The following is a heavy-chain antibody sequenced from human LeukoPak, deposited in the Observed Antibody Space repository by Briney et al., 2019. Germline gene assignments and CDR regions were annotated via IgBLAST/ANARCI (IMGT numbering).Heavy chain of an antibody. J-gene: IGHJ6*02. CDR1: GFTFSSYA. V-gene: IGHV3-23*01. CDR3: AKPHCSSTSCYPTYYYYYGMDV. CDR2: ISGSGDNT. Sequence: GGSLRLSCAASGFTFSSYAMSWVRQAPGKGLEWVSGISGSGDNTYYADSVKGRFTISRDNSKNTLYLQMSSLRAEDTAVYYCAKPHCSSTSCYPTYYYYYGMDVWGQGTTVTVSS. D-gene: IGHD2-2*01.